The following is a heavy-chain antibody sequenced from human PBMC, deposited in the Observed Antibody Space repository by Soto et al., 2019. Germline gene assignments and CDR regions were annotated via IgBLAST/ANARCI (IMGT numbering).Heavy chain of an antibody. CDR1: GGSVSSGSYY. V-gene: IGHV4-61*01. Sequence: SETLSLTCTVSGGSVSSGSYYWSWIRQPPGKGLEWIGYIYYSGSTNYNPSLKSRVTISVDTSKNQFSLKLSSVTAADTAVYNCASAVITGTINWFDPWGQGTLVTVSS. CDR2: IYYSGST. J-gene: IGHJ5*02. CDR3: ASAVITGTINWFDP. D-gene: IGHD1-7*01.